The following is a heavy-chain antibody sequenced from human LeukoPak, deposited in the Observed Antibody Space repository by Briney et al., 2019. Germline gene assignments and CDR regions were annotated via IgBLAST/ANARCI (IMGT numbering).Heavy chain of an antibody. CDR1: GGSIGTYF. V-gene: IGHV4-59*01. CDR3: AREEQQLVQYYYGMDV. Sequence: SETLSLTCTVSGGSIGTYFWSWIRQPPGKGLEWIGYINYRGSTNYNPSLKSRVTISADTSKSQFSLKLSSVTAADTAVYYCAREEQQLVQYYYGMDVWGQGTTVTVSS. J-gene: IGHJ6*02. CDR2: INYRGST. D-gene: IGHD6-13*01.